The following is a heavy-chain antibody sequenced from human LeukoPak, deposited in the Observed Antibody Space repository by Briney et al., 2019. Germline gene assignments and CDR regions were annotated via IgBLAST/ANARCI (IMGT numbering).Heavy chain of an antibody. CDR1: GFTFSTYG. Sequence: GGSLRLSCAASGFTFSTYGMHWVRQAPGKGLEWVAVISNDGTDKYYADSVKGRFTISRDNSENTLYLQLNSLRPEDTAVYYCARVRVILTTMASFSYWGLGTLVTVSS. CDR3: ARVRVILTTMASFSY. CDR2: ISNDGTDK. V-gene: IGHV3-30*19. D-gene: IGHD3-9*01. J-gene: IGHJ4*02.